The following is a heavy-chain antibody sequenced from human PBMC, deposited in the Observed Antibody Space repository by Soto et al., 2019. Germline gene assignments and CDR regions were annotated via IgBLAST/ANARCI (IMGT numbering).Heavy chain of an antibody. Sequence: PSETLSLTCAVSGGSISTAYWWTWVRQSPGKGLEWIGQIYHDGTTDFNPSLQSRVSISVDVSENLFSLNLTSVTAADTAIYYCARDRPRQGWFDPLGQGALVTVSP. CDR1: GGSISTAYW. CDR3: ARDRPRQGWFDP. CDR2: IYHDGTT. J-gene: IGHJ5*02. V-gene: IGHV4-4*02.